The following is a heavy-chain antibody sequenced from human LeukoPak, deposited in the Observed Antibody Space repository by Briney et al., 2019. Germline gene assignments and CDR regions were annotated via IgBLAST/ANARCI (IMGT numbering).Heavy chain of an antibody. D-gene: IGHD2-2*01. CDR3: ARLSPAAMVRWLDP. J-gene: IGHJ5*02. CDR2: IYYSGST. CDR1: GGSISSYY. V-gene: IGHV4-59*08. Sequence: SETLSLTCTVSGGSISSYYWSWVRQPPGGGLEWLGYIYYSGSTNYNPSLKSRVTISVDTSKNQFSLKLSSVTAADTAVYYCARLSPAAMVRWLDPWGQGTLVTVSS.